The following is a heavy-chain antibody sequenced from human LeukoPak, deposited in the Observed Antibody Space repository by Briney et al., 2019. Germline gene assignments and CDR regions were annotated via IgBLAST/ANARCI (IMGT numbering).Heavy chain of an antibody. CDR1: GFTFSSYE. CDR3: ARVYYYDSSGWPSDY. J-gene: IGHJ4*02. V-gene: IGHV3-48*03. Sequence: HPGGSLRLSCAASGFTFSSYEMNWVRQAPGKGLEWVPYISSSGSTIYYADSVKGRFTISRDNAKNSLYLQMNSLRAEDTAVYYCARVYYYDSSGWPSDYWGQGTLVTVSS. D-gene: IGHD3-22*01. CDR2: ISSSGSTI.